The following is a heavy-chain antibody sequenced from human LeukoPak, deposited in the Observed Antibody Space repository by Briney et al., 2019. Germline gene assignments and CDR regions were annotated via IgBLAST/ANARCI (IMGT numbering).Heavy chain of an antibody. CDR2: ISSSGSTI. CDR1: GFTFSDYY. V-gene: IGHV3-11*01. CDR3: ARDLSYYDSTGYYPYYFDY. J-gene: IGHJ4*02. Sequence: GGSLRLYCAASGFTFSDYYMSWIRQAPGKGLEWVSYISSSGSTIYYADSVKGRFTISRDNAKKSLYLQMNSLRAEDTAVYYCARDLSYYDSTGYYPYYFDYWGQGTLVTVSS. D-gene: IGHD3-22*01.